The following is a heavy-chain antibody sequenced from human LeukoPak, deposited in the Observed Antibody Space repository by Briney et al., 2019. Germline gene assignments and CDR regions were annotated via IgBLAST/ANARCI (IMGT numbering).Heavy chain of an antibody. CDR3: ARVPDTAIEVDY. CDR1: GYTSTGYY. D-gene: IGHD5-18*01. Sequence: ASVKVSCKASGYTSTGYYTHWVRQAPGQGLEWMGWINPNSGGTNYAQKFQGRVTMTRDTSISTAYMELSRLRSDDTAVYYCARVPDTAIEVDYWGQGTLVTVSS. J-gene: IGHJ4*02. V-gene: IGHV1-2*02. CDR2: INPNSGGT.